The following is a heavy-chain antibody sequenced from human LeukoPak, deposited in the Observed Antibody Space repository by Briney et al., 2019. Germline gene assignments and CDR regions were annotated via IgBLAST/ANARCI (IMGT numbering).Heavy chain of an antibody. CDR2: ISFDGSDK. V-gene: IGHV3-30*03. CDR3: ARGGYGSGSYYTRRIDY. D-gene: IGHD3-10*01. J-gene: IGHJ4*02. CDR1: GFTFNNYG. Sequence: PGGSLRLSCAGSGFTFNNYGIHWVRQAPGKGLEWVAIISFDGSDKYYADSVKGRFTISRDNSKNTLYLQMNSLRAEDTAVYYCARGGYGSGSYYTRRIDYWGQGTLVTVSS.